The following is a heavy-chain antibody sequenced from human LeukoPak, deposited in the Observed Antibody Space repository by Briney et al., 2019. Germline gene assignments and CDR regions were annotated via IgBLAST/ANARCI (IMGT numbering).Heavy chain of an antibody. CDR2: IYSSGST. V-gene: IGHV4-59*01. CDR1: GGSISSYH. CDR3: ARRNSGYDYAFDI. D-gene: IGHD5-12*01. J-gene: IGHJ3*02. Sequence: SETLSLTCTVSGGSISSYHWSWLRQPPGKGLQWIGFIYSSGSTNYNPSLKSRVTISLDTSKNQFSLRVSSVTSADTAVYYCARRNSGYDYAFDIWGQGTMVTVSS.